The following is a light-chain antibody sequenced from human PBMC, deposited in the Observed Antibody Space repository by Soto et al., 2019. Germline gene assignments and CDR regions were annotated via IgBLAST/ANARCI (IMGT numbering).Light chain of an antibody. CDR1: SSNIGGNS. CDR3: GSFDSSMSAYV. Sequence: QSVLTQPPSVSAAPGQKVTISCSGSSSNIGGNSVSWYQQLPGTAPKLLIYDDNKRPSGIPDRFSGSKSGTSATLGITGFQTGEEADYYCGSFDSSMSAYVFGIGPKVTV. J-gene: IGLJ1*01. V-gene: IGLV1-51*01. CDR2: DDN.